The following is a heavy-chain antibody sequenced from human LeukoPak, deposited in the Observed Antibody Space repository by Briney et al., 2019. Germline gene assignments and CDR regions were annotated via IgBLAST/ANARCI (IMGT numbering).Heavy chain of an antibody. D-gene: IGHD1-26*01. J-gene: IGHJ4*02. V-gene: IGHV3-30*02. CDR2: IRYDGSNK. Sequence: GGSLRLSCAASGFTFSSYGMHWVRQAPGKGLEWVAFIRYDGSNKYYADSVKGRFTISRDNSKNTLYLQMNSLRAEDTAVYYCARAREWELLGGYWGQGTLVTVSS. CDR1: GFTFSSYG. CDR3: ARAREWELLGGY.